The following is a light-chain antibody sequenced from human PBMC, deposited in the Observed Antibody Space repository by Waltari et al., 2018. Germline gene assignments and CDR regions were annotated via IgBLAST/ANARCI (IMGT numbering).Light chain of an antibody. Sequence: QSALTQSASVSGSLGQSITMSCTGTTSHLGGYNYVSWYQQHPGKAPKLILYDVTSRPPGVSNRFSGSKSGNTASLTISGLQAEDEADYYCCSFTSSSTWVFGGGTKLTVL. CDR1: TSHLGGYNY. CDR3: CSFTSSSTWV. CDR2: DVT. V-gene: IGLV2-14*03. J-gene: IGLJ3*02.